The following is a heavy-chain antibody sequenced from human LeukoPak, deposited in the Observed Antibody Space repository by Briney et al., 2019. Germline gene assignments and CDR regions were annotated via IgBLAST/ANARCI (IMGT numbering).Heavy chain of an antibody. Sequence: ASVKVSCKASGGTFSSYAISWVRQAPGQGLEWMGGIIPIFGTANHAQKFQGRVTITTDESTSTAYMELSSLRSEDTAVYYCARGQGALADYYMDVWGKGATVTVSS. CDR3: ARGQGALADYYMDV. V-gene: IGHV1-69*05. CDR2: IIPIFGTA. D-gene: IGHD3-3*02. J-gene: IGHJ6*03. CDR1: GGTFSSYA.